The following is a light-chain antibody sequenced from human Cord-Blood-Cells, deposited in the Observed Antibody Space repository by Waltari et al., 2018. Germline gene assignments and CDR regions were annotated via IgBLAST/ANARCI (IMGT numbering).Light chain of an antibody. CDR3: SSYTSSSWV. CDR2: DVS. CDR1: RRAVGGYNY. Sequence: QSALTQPASVSGSPGQSITISCPGTRRAVGGYNYVSWYQQHQGKAPKRMIYDVSNRPSGVSNRFSGSKSGNTASLTISGLQAEDEADYYCSSYTSSSWVFGGGTKLTVL. J-gene: IGLJ3*02. V-gene: IGLV2-14*01.